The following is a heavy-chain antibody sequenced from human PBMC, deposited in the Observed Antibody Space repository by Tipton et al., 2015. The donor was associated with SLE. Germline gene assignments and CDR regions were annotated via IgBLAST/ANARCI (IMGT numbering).Heavy chain of an antibody. CDR2: IYHSGRT. J-gene: IGHJ6*02. CDR1: GESFSGAYY. D-gene: IGHD3-10*01. Sequence: LRLSCAVYGESFSGAYYWTWIRQSPGKGLEWIGEIYHSGRTNYNASLKSRLTISLDTSKNQSSLKLTSVTAADTAVYFCAREPRDLMVQGRYYYYYGMDVWGQGTTVTVSS. CDR3: AREPRDLMVQGRYYYYYGMDV. V-gene: IGHV4-34*01.